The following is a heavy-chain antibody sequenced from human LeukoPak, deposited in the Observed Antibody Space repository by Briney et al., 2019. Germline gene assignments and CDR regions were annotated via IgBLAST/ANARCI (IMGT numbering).Heavy chain of an antibody. CDR2: ISAYNGNT. Sequence: GASVKVSCKASGYTFTSYGISWVRQAPGQGLEWMGRISAYNGNTNYAQKLQGRVTMTTDTSTSTAYMELRSLRSDDTAVYYCARDPALGYTSGWYNWFDPWGQGTLVTVSS. CDR3: ARDPALGYTSGWYNWFDP. D-gene: IGHD6-19*01. CDR1: GYTFTSYG. V-gene: IGHV1-18*01. J-gene: IGHJ5*02.